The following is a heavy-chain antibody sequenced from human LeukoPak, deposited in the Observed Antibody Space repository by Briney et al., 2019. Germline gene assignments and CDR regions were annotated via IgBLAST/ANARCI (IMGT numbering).Heavy chain of an antibody. CDR2: IYYSGST. J-gene: IGHJ3*02. CDR1: GGSISSSSYY. V-gene: IGHV4-39*02. Sequence: SETLSLTCTVSGGSISSSSYYWGWIRQPPGKGLEWIGSIYYSGSTYYNPSLKSRVTISVDTSKNQFSLKLSSVTAADTAVYYCAREEQSLRFLEWFYSNDAFDTWGQGTMVTVSS. CDR3: AREEQSLRFLEWFYSNDAFDT. D-gene: IGHD3-3*01.